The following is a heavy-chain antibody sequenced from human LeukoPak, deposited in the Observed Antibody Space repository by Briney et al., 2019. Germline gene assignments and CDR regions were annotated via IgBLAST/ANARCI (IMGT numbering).Heavy chain of an antibody. Sequence: GGSLRLSCAASGFTVSSNDMSWARQAPGKGLECISVIYSGGSTDYADSVKGRLTISRDNSKNTLYLQMNSLRAEDTAVYYCAELGITMIGGVWGKGTTVTISS. J-gene: IGHJ6*04. CDR1: GFTVSSND. D-gene: IGHD3-10*02. CDR3: AELGITMIGGV. CDR2: IYSGGST. V-gene: IGHV3-53*01.